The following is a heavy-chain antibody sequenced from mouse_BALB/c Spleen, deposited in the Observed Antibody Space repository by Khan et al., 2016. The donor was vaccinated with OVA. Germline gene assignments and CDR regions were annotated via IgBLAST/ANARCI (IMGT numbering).Heavy chain of an antibody. Sequence: QVQLQQPGPGLVQPSQNLSITCTVSGFSLITYGVHWVRQSPGKGLEWLGVMWSGGSTDYNEAFISRLSITKDNSKSQVFFKMTSLQSDDTAIYYCARNSYRYDFTYWGRGTLVTVSS. CDR1: GFSLITYG. D-gene: IGHD2-12*01. V-gene: IGHV2-4-1*01. J-gene: IGHJ3*01. CDR3: ARNSYRYDFTY. CDR2: MWSGGST.